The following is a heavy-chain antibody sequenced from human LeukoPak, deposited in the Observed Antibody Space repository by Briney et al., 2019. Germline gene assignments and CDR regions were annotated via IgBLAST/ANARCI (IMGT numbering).Heavy chain of an antibody. CDR1: GYSFTSNY. J-gene: IGHJ4*02. CDR2: IYPRDGST. V-gene: IGHV1-46*01. Sequence: ASVKVSCKASGYSFTSNYIHWVRQAPGQGLEWMGMIYPRDGSTSYAQKSQGRVTVTRDTSTSTVHMELSGLRSEDTAVYYCARDQEAFDYWGQGTLVTVSS. CDR3: ARDQEAFDY.